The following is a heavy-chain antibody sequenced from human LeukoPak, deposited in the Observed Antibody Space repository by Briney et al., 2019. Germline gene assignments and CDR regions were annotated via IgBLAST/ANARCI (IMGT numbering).Heavy chain of an antibody. J-gene: IGHJ4*02. V-gene: IGHV4-34*01. D-gene: IGHD6-13*01. CDR1: GGSFSGYY. CDR3: ARGSHSSWYAFYFDY. Sequence: SETLSLTCAVYGGSFSGYYWSWIRQPPGKGLEWIGEINHSGSTNYNPSLKSRVTISVDTSKNQFSLMLSSVTAADTAVYYCARGSHSSWYAFYFDYWGQGTLVTVSS. CDR2: INHSGST.